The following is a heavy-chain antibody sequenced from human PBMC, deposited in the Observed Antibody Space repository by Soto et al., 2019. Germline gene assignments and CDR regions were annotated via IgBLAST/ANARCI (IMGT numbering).Heavy chain of an antibody. D-gene: IGHD6-13*01. CDR2: ISGSGGST. CDR3: AKDRAAAGTRLRPINWFDP. CDR1: GFTFSSYA. Sequence: EVQLLESGGGLVQPGGSLRLSCAASGFTFSSYAMSWVRQAPGKGLEWVSAISGSGGSTYYADPVKGRFTISRDNSKNTLYLQMNSRRAEDTAVYYCAKDRAAAGTRLRPINWFDPWGQGTLVTVSS. V-gene: IGHV3-23*01. J-gene: IGHJ5*02.